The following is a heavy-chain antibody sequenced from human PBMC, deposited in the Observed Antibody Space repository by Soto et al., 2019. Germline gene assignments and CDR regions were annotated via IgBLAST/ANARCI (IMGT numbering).Heavy chain of an antibody. CDR3: AHARHPSYSYGMDV. CDR2: IYWDDGK. V-gene: IGHV2-5*02. Sequence: QITLKESGPTLVKPTQTLTLTCTFSGFSLSTSGVGVGWIRQPPGKALEWLALIYWDDGKRYSPSLKSRLTITKDTSKNQVVPTMTNMNPVDTATYYCAHARHPSYSYGMDVWGQGTTVTVSS. J-gene: IGHJ6*02. CDR1: GFSLSTSGVG.